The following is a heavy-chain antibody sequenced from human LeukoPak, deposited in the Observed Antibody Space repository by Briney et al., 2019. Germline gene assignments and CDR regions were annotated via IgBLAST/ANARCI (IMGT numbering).Heavy chain of an antibody. CDR1: GASISSSY. J-gene: IGHJ3*02. Sequence: SETLSLTCTVSGASISSSYWSWVRQPPGKRLEWIGFIYYNGNTNSNPSLKSRVTISVDTSKNQFSLKLTSVTAADTAVYYCVRGNYDNRGYSNAFDIWDQGAMVTVSS. V-gene: IGHV4-59*01. D-gene: IGHD3-22*01. CDR3: VRGNYDNRGYSNAFDI. CDR2: IYYNGNT.